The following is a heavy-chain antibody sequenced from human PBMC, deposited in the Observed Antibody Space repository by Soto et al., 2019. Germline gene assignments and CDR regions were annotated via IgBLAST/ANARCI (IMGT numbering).Heavy chain of an antibody. J-gene: IGHJ5*02. D-gene: IGHD5-12*01. CDR2: ISGSGGST. CDR1: GFAFSSYA. V-gene: IGHV3-23*01. Sequence: EVQLLESGGGLVQPGGSLRLSCAASGFAFSSYAMSWVRQAPGKGLEWVSAISGSGGSTYYADSVKGRFTISRDNSKNTLDLQMNSLRADDTAVYYCAKDLEVATEYNWFDPWGQGTLVTVFS. CDR3: AKDLEVATEYNWFDP.